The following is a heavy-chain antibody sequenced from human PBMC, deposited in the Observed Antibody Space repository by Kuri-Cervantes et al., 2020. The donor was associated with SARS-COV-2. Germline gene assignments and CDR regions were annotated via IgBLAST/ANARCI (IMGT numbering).Heavy chain of an antibody. CDR2: ITYDGRKK. CDR3: VKIYGYDYRGLDY. V-gene: IGHV3-30*18. D-gene: IGHD5-12*01. Sequence: SLKISWAASELTISSYVFHWVRQAPGKGLEWVATITYDGRKKYYGDSVKGRFTISRDNSKSTMILQINSLRADDTAFYYCVKIYGYDYRGLDYWGQGTLVTVSS. J-gene: IGHJ4*02. CDR1: ELTISSYV.